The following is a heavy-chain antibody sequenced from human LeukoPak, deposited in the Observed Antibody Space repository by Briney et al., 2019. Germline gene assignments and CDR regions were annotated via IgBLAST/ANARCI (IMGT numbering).Heavy chain of an antibody. V-gene: IGHV3-30*03. J-gene: IGHJ3*02. CDR2: ISDDGTRK. D-gene: IGHD5-12*01. Sequence: GGSLRLSCAASGFIFSTYGIHWVRLAPGKGLEWVAVISDDGTRKYYADSVQGRFTISRDNSKNTLNLQMNSLRAEDMAVYYCAREFSGYAFDIWGQGTMVTVSS. CDR3: AREFSGYAFDI. CDR1: GFIFSTYG.